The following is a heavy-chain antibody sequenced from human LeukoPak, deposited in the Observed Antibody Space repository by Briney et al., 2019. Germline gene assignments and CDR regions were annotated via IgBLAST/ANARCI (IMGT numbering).Heavy chain of an antibody. CDR3: AKDFFPPGYSPGHELWDY. J-gene: IGHJ4*02. V-gene: IGHV3-30*02. D-gene: IGHD5-18*01. Sequence: SGGSLRLSCAASGFTFSSYGMYWVRQAPGKGLEWVAFIRYDGSNKYYADSVKGRFTVSRDNSKNTLYLQMNSLRAEDTAVYYCAKDFFPPGYSPGHELWDYWGQGTLVTVSS. CDR2: IRYDGSNK. CDR1: GFTFSSYG.